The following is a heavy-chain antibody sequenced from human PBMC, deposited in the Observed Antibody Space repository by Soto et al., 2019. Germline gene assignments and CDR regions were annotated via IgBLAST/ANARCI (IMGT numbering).Heavy chain of an antibody. V-gene: IGHV3-66*01. D-gene: IGHD2-15*01. Sequence: EVELVESGGGLVQPGGSLRVSCAASGFTVNSNYMSWVRQAPGKGLEWVSVIYSGGSTYYADSVKGRFIISRDDSKNTLFLQMNSLRAEDTAVSYCATAKLLLPWLFDYWGQGALVTVSS. J-gene: IGHJ4*02. CDR2: IYSGGST. CDR1: GFTVNSNY. CDR3: ATAKLLLPWLFDY.